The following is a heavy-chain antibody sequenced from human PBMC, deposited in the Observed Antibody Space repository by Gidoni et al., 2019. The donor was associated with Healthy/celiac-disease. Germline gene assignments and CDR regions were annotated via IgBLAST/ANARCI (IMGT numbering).Heavy chain of an antibody. Sequence: QVQLVQSGAEVKKPGASVKVSCKASGYTFTSSGISWVRQAPGQGLEWMGWISAYNGNTNYAQKLQGRVTMTTDTSTSTAYMELRSLRSDDTAVYYCARLRGLTSKSSSWYFDYWGQGTLVTVSS. CDR3: ARLRGLTSKSSSWYFDY. J-gene: IGHJ4*02. CDR1: GYTFTSSG. V-gene: IGHV1-18*01. D-gene: IGHD6-13*01. CDR2: ISAYNGNT.